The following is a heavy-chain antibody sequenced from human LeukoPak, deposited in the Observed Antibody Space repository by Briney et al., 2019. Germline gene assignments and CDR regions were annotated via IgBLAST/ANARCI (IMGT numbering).Heavy chain of an antibody. D-gene: IGHD2-2*01. CDR2: IYYSGST. CDR3: ARGLRGGDYQLLPFGY. J-gene: IGHJ4*02. V-gene: IGHV4-39*07. CDR1: GGSISSSSYY. Sequence: NPSETLSLTCTVSGGSISSSSYYWGWIRQPPGKGLEWIGSIYYSGSTYYNRSLKSRVTISLYTSKNQFSLKLSSVAAADTAAYYCARGLRGGDYQLLPFGYWGQGTLVTVSS.